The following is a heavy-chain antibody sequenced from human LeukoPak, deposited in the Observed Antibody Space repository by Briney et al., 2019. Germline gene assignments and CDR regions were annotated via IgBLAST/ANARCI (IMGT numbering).Heavy chain of an antibody. CDR1: VYTFTSYG. D-gene: IGHD3-22*01. CDR2: ISAYNGNT. V-gene: IGHV1-18*01. Sequence: GASVKVSCKASVYTFTSYGISWVRQAPGQGLEWMGWISAYNGNTNYAQKLQGRVTMTTDTSTSTAYMELRSLRSDDTAVYYCARTLPFMIVVVITPGGWFDPWGQGTLVTVSS. J-gene: IGHJ5*02. CDR3: ARTLPFMIVVVITPGGWFDP.